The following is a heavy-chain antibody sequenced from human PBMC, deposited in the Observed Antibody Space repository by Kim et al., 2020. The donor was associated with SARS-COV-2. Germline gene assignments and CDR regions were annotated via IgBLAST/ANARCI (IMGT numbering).Heavy chain of an antibody. J-gene: IGHJ6*03. Sequence: GDSTTSNSPSFQGQVTISADKSISTAYLQWSSLKASDTAMYYCARHMDVWGKGTTVTVSS. CDR2: GDSTT. CDR3: ARHMDV. V-gene: IGHV5-51*01.